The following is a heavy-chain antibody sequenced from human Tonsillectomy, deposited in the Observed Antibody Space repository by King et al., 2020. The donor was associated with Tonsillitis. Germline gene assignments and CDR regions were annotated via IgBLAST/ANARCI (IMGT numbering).Heavy chain of an antibody. CDR2: INPNSGGT. Sequence: HEQLVQSGAEVKKPGASVKVSCKASGYTFTDYYMHWVRQAPGQGLEWMGWINPNSGGTNYAQKFQGRVTMTRDTSISTAYMELSRLRSDDTAVYYCANLGWVGGYYYYGMDVWGQGTTVTVSS. CDR1: GYTFTDYY. CDR3: ANLGWVGGYYYYGMDV. V-gene: IGHV1-2*02. D-gene: IGHD7-27*01. J-gene: IGHJ6*02.